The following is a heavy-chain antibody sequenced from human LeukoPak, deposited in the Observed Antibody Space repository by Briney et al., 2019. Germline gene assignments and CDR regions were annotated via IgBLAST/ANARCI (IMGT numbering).Heavy chain of an antibody. Sequence: ASVKVSCKASGYTFTGYYMHRVRQAPGQGLEWMGWINLNSGGTNYAQKFQGRVTMTRDTSISTAYMELSRLRSDDTAVYYCARRYMGALGGFDYWGQGTLVTVSS. D-gene: IGHD1-26*01. CDR3: ARRYMGALGGFDY. V-gene: IGHV1-2*02. CDR2: INLNSGGT. CDR1: GYTFTGYY. J-gene: IGHJ4*02.